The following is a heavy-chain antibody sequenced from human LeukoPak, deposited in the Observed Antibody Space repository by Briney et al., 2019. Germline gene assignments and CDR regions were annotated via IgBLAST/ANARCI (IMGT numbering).Heavy chain of an antibody. CDR2: IYSGGST. D-gene: IGHD2-2*01. J-gene: IGHJ5*02. V-gene: IGHV3-53*01. CDR3: ARGGVVALKHWFDP. CDR1: GFTFSSYG. Sequence: GRSLRLSCAASGFTFSSYGMHWVRQAPGKGLEWVSVIYSGGSTYYADSVKGRFTISRDNSKNTLYLQMNSLRAEDTAVYYCARGGVVALKHWFDPWGQGTLVTVSS.